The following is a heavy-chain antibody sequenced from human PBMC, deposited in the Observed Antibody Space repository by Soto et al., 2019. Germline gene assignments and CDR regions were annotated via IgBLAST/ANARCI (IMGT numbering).Heavy chain of an antibody. CDR1: GFNFDIYA. J-gene: IGHJ3*01. D-gene: IGHD4-4*01. Sequence: EAQLWESGGGPVQPGESLRLSCATSGFNFDIYAMAWVRRAPGKGLEWVSAISSSSGATTYYADSVRGRFTISRDNSSDTLYLQMSSLRVEDTAVYYCAQMATLTTSALDVWGQGTMVSVSS. CDR3: AQMATLTTSALDV. V-gene: IGHV3-23*01. CDR2: ISSSSGATT.